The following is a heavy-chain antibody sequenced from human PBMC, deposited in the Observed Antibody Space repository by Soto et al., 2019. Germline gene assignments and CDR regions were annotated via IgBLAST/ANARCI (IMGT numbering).Heavy chain of an antibody. D-gene: IGHD5-18*01. Sequence: ASVKVSCKASGYTFTSYGISWVRQAPGQGLEWMGWISAYNGNTNYAQKLQGRVTMTTDTSTSTAYMELRSLRSDDTAVYYCAREDTAMVRFNYYYGMDVWGQGTTVTVSS. CDR2: ISAYNGNT. CDR3: AREDTAMVRFNYYYGMDV. J-gene: IGHJ6*02. CDR1: GYTFTSYG. V-gene: IGHV1-18*01.